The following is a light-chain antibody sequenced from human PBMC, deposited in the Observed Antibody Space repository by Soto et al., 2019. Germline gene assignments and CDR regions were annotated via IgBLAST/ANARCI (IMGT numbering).Light chain of an antibody. Sequence: EIVMTQSPASLSVSPGERATLSCRASQSVSNKLAWYQHKPGQAPRLVIYGASTRATGIPARFSGSGSGTEFTLTISSLQSEDFAVYYCQQYSNWPPYTFGQGTKLEIK. CDR2: GAS. CDR1: QSVSNK. J-gene: IGKJ2*01. V-gene: IGKV3-15*01. CDR3: QQYSNWPPYT.